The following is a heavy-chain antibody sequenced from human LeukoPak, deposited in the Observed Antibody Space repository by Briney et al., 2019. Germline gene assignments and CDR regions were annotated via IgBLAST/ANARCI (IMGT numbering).Heavy chain of an antibody. V-gene: IGHV3-13*01. J-gene: IGHJ4*02. CDR3: AKDITIFGVVIGACDY. Sequence: GGSLRLSCAASGFTFSSYDMHWVRQATGKGLEWVSAIGTAGDTYYPGSVKGRFTISRENAKNSLYLQMNSLRAEDTAVYYCAKDITIFGVVIGACDYWGQGTLVTVSS. CDR2: IGTAGDT. D-gene: IGHD3-3*01. CDR1: GFTFSSYD.